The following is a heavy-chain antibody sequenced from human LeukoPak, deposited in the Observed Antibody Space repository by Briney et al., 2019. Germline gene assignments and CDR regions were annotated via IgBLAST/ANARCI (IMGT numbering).Heavy chain of an antibody. CDR2: IYPGDSDT. D-gene: IGHD2-15*01. CDR1: GYSFTSSW. Sequence: PWGSLRISCKGSGYSFTSSWIGWVRQMPGKGLEWMGIIYPGDSDTRYSPSFQGQVTMSADKSISTAYLQWSSLRASDTAMYYCARRYCSGGSCYFDYWGQGTLVTVSS. V-gene: IGHV5-51*01. CDR3: ARRYCSGGSCYFDY. J-gene: IGHJ4*02.